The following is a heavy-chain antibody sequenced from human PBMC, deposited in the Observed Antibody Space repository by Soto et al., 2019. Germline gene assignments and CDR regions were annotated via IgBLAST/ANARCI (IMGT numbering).Heavy chain of an antibody. J-gene: IGHJ5*02. D-gene: IGHD4-17*01. V-gene: IGHV4-59*01. CDR1: GGSISSYY. CDR2: IYYSGST. CDR3: GRETYGDYVGYFGP. Sequence: PSETLSLTCTVSGGSISSYYWSWIRQPPGKGLEWIGYIYYSGSTNYNPSLKSRVTISVDTSKNQFYLKMSSVTAADTAVYYCGRETYGDYVGYFGPWGQGIQVTVSS.